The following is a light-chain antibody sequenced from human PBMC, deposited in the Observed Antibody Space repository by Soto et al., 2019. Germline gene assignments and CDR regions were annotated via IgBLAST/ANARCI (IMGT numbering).Light chain of an antibody. CDR1: QSISNL. V-gene: IGKV3-15*01. Sequence: EIVMTQSPATLSVSQGERATLSCRASQSISNLLAWYQQKPGQAPRLLIYDASTRATGVPARFSGSGTGTDFTLTISSLQSEDFAVYYCQHYNYWPYAFGQGTKVDNK. CDR2: DAS. J-gene: IGKJ2*01. CDR3: QHYNYWPYA.